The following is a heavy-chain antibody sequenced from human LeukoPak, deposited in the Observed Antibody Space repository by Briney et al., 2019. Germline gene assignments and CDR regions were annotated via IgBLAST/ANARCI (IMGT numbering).Heavy chain of an antibody. J-gene: IGHJ4*02. Sequence: GGSLRLSCAASGFSFSSYAISWVRQAPGKGLEWVSAISGSGGSTYYADSVKGRFTISRDNTKNTLYLQMNSLRAEDTAVYYCSKYSAHYFDYWGQGTLVTVSS. CDR2: ISGSGGST. CDR1: GFSFSSYA. V-gene: IGHV3-23*01. D-gene: IGHD5-18*01. CDR3: SKYSAHYFDY.